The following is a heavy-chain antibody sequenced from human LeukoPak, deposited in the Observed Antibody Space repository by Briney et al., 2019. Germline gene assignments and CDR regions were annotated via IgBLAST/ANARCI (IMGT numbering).Heavy chain of an antibody. CDR1: GFTFSSYE. Sequence: GGSLRLSCAASGFTFSSYEMNWVRQAPGKGLEWVSYISSSGSTIYYADSVKGRFTISRDNAKNTLYLQMNSLRAEDTAVYYCARDYRIAAAASGYWGQGTLVTVSS. D-gene: IGHD6-13*01. CDR2: ISSSGSTI. CDR3: ARDYRIAAAASGY. J-gene: IGHJ4*02. V-gene: IGHV3-48*03.